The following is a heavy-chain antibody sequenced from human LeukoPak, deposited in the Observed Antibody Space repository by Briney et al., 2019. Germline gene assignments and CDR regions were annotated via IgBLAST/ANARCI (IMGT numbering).Heavy chain of an antibody. V-gene: IGHV4-34*01. J-gene: IGHJ5*02. D-gene: IGHD1-26*01. CDR3: ARKGGPQGELLIRGSWFDP. CDR2: IDHSGST. Sequence: SETLSLTCAVYGGSFSGYYWSWIRQPPGKGLEWIGEIDHSGSTNYNPSLKSRVTISVDTSKNQFSLKLSSVTAADTAVYYCARKGGPQGELLIRGSWFDPWGQGTLVTVSS. CDR1: GGSFSGYY.